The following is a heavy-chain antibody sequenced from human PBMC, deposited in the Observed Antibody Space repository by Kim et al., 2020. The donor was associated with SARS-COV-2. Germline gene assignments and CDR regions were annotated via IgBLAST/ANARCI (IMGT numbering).Heavy chain of an antibody. J-gene: IGHJ4*02. Sequence: TNYNPSLKSRVTISVDTSKNQFSLKLSSVTAADTVVYYCARVDPTYYYDLWGQGTLVTVSS. D-gene: IGHD3-22*01. CDR3: ARVDPTYYYDL. V-gene: IGHV4-34*01. CDR2: T.